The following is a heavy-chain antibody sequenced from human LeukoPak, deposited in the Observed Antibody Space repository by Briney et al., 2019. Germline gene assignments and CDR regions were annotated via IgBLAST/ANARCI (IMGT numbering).Heavy chain of an antibody. CDR2: IYYSGST. V-gene: IGHV4-39*01. CDR1: GGSISSSSYY. D-gene: IGHD5-18*01. CDR3: ARLPGLWNWFDP. Sequence: SSETLSLTRTVSGGSISSSSYYWGWIRQPPGKGLEWIGSIYYSGSTYYNPSLKSRVTISVDTSKNQFSLKLSSVTAADTAVYYCARLPGLWNWFDPWGQGTLVTVSS. J-gene: IGHJ5*02.